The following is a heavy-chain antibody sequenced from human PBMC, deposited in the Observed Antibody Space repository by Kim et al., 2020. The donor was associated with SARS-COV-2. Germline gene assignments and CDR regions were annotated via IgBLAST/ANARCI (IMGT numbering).Heavy chain of an antibody. J-gene: IGHJ5*02. CDR2: ISAYNGNT. D-gene: IGHD6-19*01. CDR3: ARETGIAVAGTIWFDP. CDR1: GYTFTRYG. Sequence: ASVKVSCKASGYTFTRYGISWVRQAPGQGLEWMGWISAYNGNTNYAQKRQGRGNMTTDTSTSTAYMELRGLRSDDTAVYYCARETGIAVAGTIWFDPWGQGTLVTVSS. V-gene: IGHV1-18*01.